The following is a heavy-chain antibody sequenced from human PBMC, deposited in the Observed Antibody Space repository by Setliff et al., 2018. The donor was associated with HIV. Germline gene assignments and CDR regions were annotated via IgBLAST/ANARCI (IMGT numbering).Heavy chain of an antibody. D-gene: IGHD5-18*01. CDR2: IYYTGST. CDR3: ARVPRQLLKGAAAYFDY. J-gene: IGHJ4*02. CDR1: GGSISSGGYY. V-gene: IGHV4-31*03. Sequence: SETLSLTCIVSGGSISSGGYYWTWIRQYPGKGLEWIGYIYYTGSTYYNPSLKSRLTMSVDASKNQFSLKLTSVTAADTAVYYCARVPRQLLKGAAAYFDYWGQGILVTVSS.